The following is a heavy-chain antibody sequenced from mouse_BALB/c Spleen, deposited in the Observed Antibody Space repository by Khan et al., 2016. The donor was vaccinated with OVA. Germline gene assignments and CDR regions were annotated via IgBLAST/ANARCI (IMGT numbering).Heavy chain of an antibody. CDR3: ARSLYYSYGYALDC. Sequence: EVKLEESGPGLVKPSQSLSLTCTVTGYSITSDYAWNWIRQFPGNKLEWMGYISSTGGTSYNPSLKSRISINRDTSKNQFFLQLKSVTAEDTATYYCARSLYYSYGYALDCWGRGTLVTVSS. D-gene: IGHD2-14*01. J-gene: IGHJ4*01. CDR2: ISSTGGT. CDR1: GYSITSDYA. V-gene: IGHV3-2*02.